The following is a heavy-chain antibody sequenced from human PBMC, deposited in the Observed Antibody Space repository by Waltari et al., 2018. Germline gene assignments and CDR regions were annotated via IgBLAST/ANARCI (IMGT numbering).Heavy chain of an antibody. CDR3: TRGGNYDFWSHRPFVDP. CDR2: IRQPGST. V-gene: IGHV4-34*01. Sequence: QVQLQQWGAGLLGPSETLSLTCAVYGASFSDYYWGWVRQPPGKGLEWIGQIRQPGSTNYNPSLKCRVTISIDTPRSQFSLRLSSVTAADTALYFCTRGGNYDFWSHRPFVDPWGQGTLVTVSS. J-gene: IGHJ5*02. D-gene: IGHD3-3*01. CDR1: GASFSDYY.